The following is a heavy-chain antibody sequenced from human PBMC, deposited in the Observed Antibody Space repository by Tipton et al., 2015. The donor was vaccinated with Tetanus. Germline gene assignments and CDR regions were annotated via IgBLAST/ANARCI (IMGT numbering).Heavy chain of an antibody. V-gene: IGHV3-7*04. Sequence: SLRLSCAASGFTFSDYWMTWVRQAPGKGLEWVANIKQDGSVKYYVDSVKGRFTISRDNAEDSLYLEMNSLRVEDTAVYYCVRAIGAAGSYWGQGTLVTVSP. D-gene: IGHD6-13*01. J-gene: IGHJ4*02. CDR1: GFTFSDYW. CDR3: VRAIGAAGSY. CDR2: IKQDGSVK.